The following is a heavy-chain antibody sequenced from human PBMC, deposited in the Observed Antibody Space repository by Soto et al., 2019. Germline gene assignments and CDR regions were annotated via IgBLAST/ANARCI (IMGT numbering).Heavy chain of an antibody. CDR3: AKERGGSHPTAMDY. J-gene: IGHJ4*02. V-gene: IGHV3-23*01. CDR2: IDGSRGSI. D-gene: IGHD5-18*01. CDR1: GFTFSKYA. Sequence: EVHLLESGGGLVQPGGSLRLSCGASGFTFSKYAMTWFRQAPGKGLEWVSSIDGSRGSIYYADSVKGRFSISTDNSQNTLYLQMNSLRPDDTALYFCAKERGGSHPTAMDYWGQGILVTVSS.